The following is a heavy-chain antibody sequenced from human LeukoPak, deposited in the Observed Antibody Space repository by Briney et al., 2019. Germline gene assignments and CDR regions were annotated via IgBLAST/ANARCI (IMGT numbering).Heavy chain of an antibody. D-gene: IGHD2-2*01. CDR1: GFTFSNAW. CDR2: IKSKTDGGTT. J-gene: IGHJ4*02. CDR3: TTWYCSSTSCPEDY. Sequence: GGSLRLSCAASGFTFSNAWMSWVRQAPGKGLEWVGRIKSKTDGGTTDYAAPVKGRFTISRDDSKNTLYLQMNSLKTEDTAVYYCTTWYCSSTSCPEDYGGKGTLVTVSS. V-gene: IGHV3-15*01.